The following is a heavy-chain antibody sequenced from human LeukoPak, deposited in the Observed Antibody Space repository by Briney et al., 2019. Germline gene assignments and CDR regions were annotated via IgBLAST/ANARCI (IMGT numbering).Heavy chain of an antibody. CDR3: ARDEHGDFQGFDY. V-gene: IGHV4-59*13. J-gene: IGHJ4*02. Sequence: SETLSLTCNVSGASIKSYYWNWIRQSPGKGLEWLGNIHYRGTTNYNPSLKSRVTLSLDTSKSQFALKMTSVIAADTAVYYCARDEHGDFQGFDYWGQGTRVTVSS. CDR2: IHYRGTT. CDR1: GASIKSYY. D-gene: IGHD4-17*01.